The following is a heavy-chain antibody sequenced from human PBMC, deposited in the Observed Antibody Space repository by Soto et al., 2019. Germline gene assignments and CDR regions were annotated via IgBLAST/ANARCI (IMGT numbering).Heavy chain of an antibody. CDR3: ARQMGTTRYFDWLEVDY. CDR2: INAGNGNT. CDR1: GYTFTSYA. J-gene: IGHJ4*02. V-gene: IGHV1-3*01. D-gene: IGHD3-9*01. Sequence: ASVKVSCKASGYTFTSYAMHLVRQAPGQRLEWMGWINAGNGNTKYSQKFQGRVTITRDTSASTAYMELSSLRSEDTAVYYCARQMGTTRYFDWLEVDYWGQGTLVTVSS.